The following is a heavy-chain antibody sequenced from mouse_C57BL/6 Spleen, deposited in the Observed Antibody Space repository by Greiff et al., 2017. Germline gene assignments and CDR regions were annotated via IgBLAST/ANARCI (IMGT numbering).Heavy chain of an antibody. D-gene: IGHD3-2*02. Sequence: VQRVESGAELVRPGTSVKMSCKASGYTFTNYWIGWAKQRPGHGLEWIGDIYPGGGYTNYNEKFKGKATLTADKSSSTAYIQFSSLTSEDSAIYYCARGSGKTLYYFDYWGQGTTLTVSS. CDR1: GYTFTNYW. J-gene: IGHJ2*01. CDR2: IYPGGGYT. CDR3: ARGSGKTLYYFDY. V-gene: IGHV1-63*01.